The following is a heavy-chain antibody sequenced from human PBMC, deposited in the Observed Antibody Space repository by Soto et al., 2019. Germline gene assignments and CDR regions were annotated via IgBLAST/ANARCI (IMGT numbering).Heavy chain of an antibody. V-gene: IGHV4-59*08. J-gene: IGHJ4*02. CDR2: IYYSGST. CDR1: GGSISNYY. Sequence: PSETLSLTCTVSGGSISNYYWSWIRQPPGKGLEWIAYIYYSGSTNYNPSLKSRVTISVDTSKNQFSLKLSSVTAADTAVYYCARGGWRLIAYWGQGTLVTVSS. CDR3: ARGGWRLIAY. D-gene: IGHD2-21*02.